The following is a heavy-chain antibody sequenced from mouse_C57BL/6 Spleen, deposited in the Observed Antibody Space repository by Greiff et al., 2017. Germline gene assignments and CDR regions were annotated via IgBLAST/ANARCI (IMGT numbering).Heavy chain of an antibody. CDR3: TGVGLYFDV. V-gene: IGHV6-3*01. J-gene: IGHJ1*03. Sequence: EVMLVESGGGLVQPGGSMKLSCVASGFTFSNYWMNWVRQSPEKGLEWVAQIRLKSDNYATHYAESVKGGFTISRDDSKSSVYLQMNNLRAEDTGIYYCTGVGLYFDVWGTGTTVTVSS. CDR1: GFTFSNYW. D-gene: IGHD4-1*01. CDR2: IRLKSDNYAT.